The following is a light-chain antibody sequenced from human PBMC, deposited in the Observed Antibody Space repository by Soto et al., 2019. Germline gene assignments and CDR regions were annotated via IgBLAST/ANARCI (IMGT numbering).Light chain of an antibody. Sequence: DIQMTQSPSTLSASVGDRVTITCRASQSISSRLAWYQQKPGKAPKILIYDASNLESGVPSRFSGSGSGTEFTLTLSSMQPDDFATYYCQQDNSYSLTFGGGTKVEIK. CDR1: QSISSR. CDR3: QQDNSYSLT. V-gene: IGKV1-5*01. J-gene: IGKJ4*01. CDR2: DAS.